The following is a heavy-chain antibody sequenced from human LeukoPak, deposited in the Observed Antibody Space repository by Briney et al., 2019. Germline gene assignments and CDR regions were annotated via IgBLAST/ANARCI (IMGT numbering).Heavy chain of an antibody. V-gene: IGHV3-23*01. J-gene: IGHJ4*02. CDR2: ISDSGSLT. CDR3: AKDARRTNGWYYFDY. Sequence: GGSLRPSCAAPGFPFSSQAMGWVRQAPGKGLEWVSVISDSGSLTYYADSVKGRFTISRDNSKKTLFLQLNSRRAEDTAVYYCAKDARRTNGWYYFDYWGQGALVTVSS. CDR1: GFPFSSQA. D-gene: IGHD6-19*01.